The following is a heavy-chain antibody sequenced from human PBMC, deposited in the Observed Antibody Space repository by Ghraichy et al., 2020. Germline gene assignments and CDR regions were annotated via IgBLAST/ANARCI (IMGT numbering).Heavy chain of an antibody. D-gene: IGHD2-2*02. CDR2: IGGGGSST. J-gene: IGHJ4*02. CDR1: GFIFSNYA. CDR3: ALYTVNFDF. V-gene: IGHV3-23*01. Sequence: GGSLRLSCAASGFIFSNYAMSWVRQAPGKGLEWVSAIGGGGSSTYYAESVKGRFTISRDNSENTLYLQMNSLRAEDTAVYYCALYTVNFDFWGQGTLVTVSS.